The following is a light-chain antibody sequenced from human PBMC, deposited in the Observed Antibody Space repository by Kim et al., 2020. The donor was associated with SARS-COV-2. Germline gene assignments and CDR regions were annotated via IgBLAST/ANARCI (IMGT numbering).Light chain of an antibody. CDR2: SAF. J-gene: IGKJ4*01. CDR3: QQHHSFPLT. CDR1: QGINSN. V-gene: IGKV1-9*01. Sequence: IQLTQSPSSLSASVGDTVTIPCRASQGINSNLAWYQQRPGKAPNLLIYSAFTLHSGVPSRFSGSGSGTDFTLTITSLQPEDFATYHCQQHHSFPLTFGGGTKVDIK.